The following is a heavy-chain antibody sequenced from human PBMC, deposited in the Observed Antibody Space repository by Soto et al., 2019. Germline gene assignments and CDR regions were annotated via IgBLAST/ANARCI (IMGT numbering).Heavy chain of an antibody. CDR3: ARVWGGAFDI. D-gene: IGHD3-10*01. CDR1: GGSISSYY. J-gene: IGHJ3*02. V-gene: IGHV4-59*01. CDR2: IYYSGST. Sequence: SETLSLTCTVSGGSISSYYWSWIRQPPGKGLEWIGYIYYSGSTNYNPSLKSRVTISVDTSKNQFSPKLSSVTAADTAVYYCARVWGGAFDIWGQGTMVNVS.